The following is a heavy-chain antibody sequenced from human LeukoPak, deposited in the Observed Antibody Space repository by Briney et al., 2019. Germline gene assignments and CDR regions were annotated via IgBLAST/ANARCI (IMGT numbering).Heavy chain of an antibody. CDR3: AKVNKKMADLDY. CDR1: GFTFSNYW. D-gene: IGHD5-24*01. V-gene: IGHV3-74*01. Sequence: GGSLRLSCAASGFTFSNYWMHWVRQAPGKGLVWVSRISHDASSTSYADSVKGRFTISRDNAKNTLYLQMNSLRAEDTAVYYCAKVNKKMADLDYWGQGTLVTVSS. J-gene: IGHJ4*02. CDR2: ISHDASST.